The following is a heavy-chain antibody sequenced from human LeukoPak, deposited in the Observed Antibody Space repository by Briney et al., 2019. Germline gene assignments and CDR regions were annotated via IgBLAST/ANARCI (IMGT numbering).Heavy chain of an antibody. Sequence: PGGSLRLSCAASGFTFSTYSMNWVRQAPGKGLEWVGRSRNKANRYTTTHGESVRGRFTISRDDSENSLYLQLNSLKTEDTGVYYCVRLSRGAMNYHMDVWGKGTTVTISS. D-gene: IGHD3-10*01. V-gene: IGHV3-72*01. CDR2: SRNKANRYTT. J-gene: IGHJ6*03. CDR3: VRLSRGAMNYHMDV. CDR1: GFTFSTYS.